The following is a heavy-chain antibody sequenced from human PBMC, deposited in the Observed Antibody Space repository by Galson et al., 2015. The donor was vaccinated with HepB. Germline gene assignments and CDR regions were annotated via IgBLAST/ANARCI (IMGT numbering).Heavy chain of an antibody. CDR2: GSNK. CDR1: GFTFSSYP. V-gene: IGHV3-30*09. CDR3: TKERISIFGVTLVPDSGMDV. J-gene: IGHJ6*02. D-gene: IGHD3-3*01. Sequence: SLRLSCAASGFTFSSYPMHWVRQAPGKGLEWVADGSNKYYADSAKGRFAISRDNSNNTLYLQMNSLRTGDTAMYYCTKERISIFGVTLVPDSGMDVWGQGTTVTVSS.